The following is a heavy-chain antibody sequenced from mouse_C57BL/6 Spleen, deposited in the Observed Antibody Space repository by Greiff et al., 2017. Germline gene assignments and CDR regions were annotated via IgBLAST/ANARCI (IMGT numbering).Heavy chain of an antibody. CDR1: GYTFTSYW. CDR2: INPSNGGT. V-gene: IGHV1-53*01. J-gene: IGHJ2*01. D-gene: IGHD1-1*01. CDR3: ARRIYYGYYFDY. Sequence: QVQLKQSGTELVKPGASVKLSCKASGYTFTSYWMHWVKQRPGQGLEWIGNINPSNGGTNYNEKFKSKATLTVDKSSSTAYMQLSSLSSEDSAVYYCARRIYYGYYFDYWGQGTTLTVSS.